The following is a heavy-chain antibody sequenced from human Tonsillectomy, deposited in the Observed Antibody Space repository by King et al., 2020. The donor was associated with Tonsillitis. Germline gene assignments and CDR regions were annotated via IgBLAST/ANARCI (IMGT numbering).Heavy chain of an antibody. V-gene: IGHV3-9*01. Sequence: VQLVESGGGLVQPGRSLRLSCAGSGFTFDDYNMHWVRQAPGKGLEWVSGISWNSGSIGYADVVKGRFTISRDNAKNSLYLQMNSLRAEDTALYYCAKDIEGYSYGSPFDYWGQGTLVTVSS. CDR2: ISWNSGSI. D-gene: IGHD5-18*01. J-gene: IGHJ4*02. CDR3: AKDIEGYSYGSPFDY. CDR1: GFTFDDYN.